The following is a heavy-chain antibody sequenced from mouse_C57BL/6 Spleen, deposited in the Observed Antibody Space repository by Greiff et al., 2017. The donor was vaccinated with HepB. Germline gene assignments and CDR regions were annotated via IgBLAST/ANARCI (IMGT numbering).Heavy chain of an antibody. CDR1: GYSITSGYY. J-gene: IGHJ2*01. Sequence: VQLQQSGPGLVKPSQSLSLTCSVTGYSITSGYYWNWIRQFPGNKLEWMGYISYDGSNNYNPSLKNRISITRDTSKNQFFLKLNSVTTEDTATYYCARGGHYYGSSPYYFDYWGQGTTLTVSS. V-gene: IGHV3-6*01. D-gene: IGHD1-1*01. CDR3: ARGGHYYGSSPYYFDY. CDR2: ISYDGSN.